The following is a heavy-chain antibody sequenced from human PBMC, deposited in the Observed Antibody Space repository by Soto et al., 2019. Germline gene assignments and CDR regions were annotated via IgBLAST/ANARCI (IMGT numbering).Heavy chain of an antibody. V-gene: IGHV4-34*01. CDR1: GGSFSGYY. CDR2: INHSGGT. CDR3: ARGRFKDGMDV. D-gene: IGHD3-3*01. J-gene: IGHJ6*02. Sequence: SETLSLTCAVYGGSFSGYYWSWIRQPPGKGLEWIGEINHSGGTNCNPSLKSRVTISVDTSKNQFSLKLSSVTAADTAVYYCARGRFKDGMDVWGQGTTVTVS.